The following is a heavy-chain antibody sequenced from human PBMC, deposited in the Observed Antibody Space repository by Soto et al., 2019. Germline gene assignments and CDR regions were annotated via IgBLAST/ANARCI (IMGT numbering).Heavy chain of an antibody. V-gene: IGHV1-24*01. J-gene: IGHJ6*02. CDR2: FDPEDGET. CDR1: GYTLTELS. Sequence: QVRLVQSGAEVKKPGASVKVSCKVSGYTLTELSMHWVRQAPGKGLEWMGGFDPEDGETIYAQKFQGRVTMTEDTSKDTAYMELSSLRSEDTAVYYCATGPRVVVVDAYGMDVWGQGTTVTVSS. D-gene: IGHD2-15*01. CDR3: ATGPRVVVVDAYGMDV.